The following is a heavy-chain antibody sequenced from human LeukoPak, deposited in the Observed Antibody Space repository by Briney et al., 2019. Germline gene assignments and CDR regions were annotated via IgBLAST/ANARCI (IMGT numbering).Heavy chain of an antibody. J-gene: IGHJ4*02. CDR2: IIPILGIA. CDR1: GGTFCSYT. CDR3: AIQSIVGATPAFDY. V-gene: IGHV1-69*02. Sequence: SVKVSCKASGGTFCSYTISWVRQAPGQGLEWMGRIIPILGIANYAQKFQGRVTITADKSTSTAYMELSSLRSEDTAVYYCAIQSIVGATPAFDYWGQGTLVTVSS. D-gene: IGHD1-26*01.